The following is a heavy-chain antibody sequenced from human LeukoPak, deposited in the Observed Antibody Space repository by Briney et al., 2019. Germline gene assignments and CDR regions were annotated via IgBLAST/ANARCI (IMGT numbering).Heavy chain of an antibody. CDR1: GFTFSSYN. Sequence: GGSLRLSCAASGFTFSSYNMNWVRQAPGKGLVWVSRINSDGNSTSYADSVKGRFTISRDNAKNTLYLQMNSLRAEDTAVYYCARGTHKYYYGSGSYYIGAYFDYWGQGTLVTVSS. CDR2: INSDGNST. V-gene: IGHV3-74*01. CDR3: ARGTHKYYYGSGSYYIGAYFDY. D-gene: IGHD3-10*01. J-gene: IGHJ4*02.